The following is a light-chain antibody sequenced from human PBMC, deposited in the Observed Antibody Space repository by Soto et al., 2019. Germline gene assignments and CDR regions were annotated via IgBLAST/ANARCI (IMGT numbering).Light chain of an antibody. CDR3: ETWDSNTRV. Sequence: QTVVTQSSSASASLGSSVKLTCTLSSGHINYIIAWHQQQPGKAPRYLMKLEGSGSYNKGSGVPDRFSGSSSGADRYLTISNLKIEDEADYYCETWDSNTRVFGGGTKLTVL. CDR1: SGHINYI. CDR2: LEGSGSY. V-gene: IGLV4-60*02. J-gene: IGLJ3*02.